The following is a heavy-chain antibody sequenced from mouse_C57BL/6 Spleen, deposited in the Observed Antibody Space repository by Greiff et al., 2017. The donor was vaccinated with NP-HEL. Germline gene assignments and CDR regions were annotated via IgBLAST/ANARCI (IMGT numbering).Heavy chain of an antibody. Sequence: EVQVVESGGGLVKPGGSLKLSCAASGFTFSSYAMSWVRQTPEKRLEWVATISDGGSYTYYPDNVKGRFTISRDNAKNNLYLQMSHLKSEDTAMYSCARAPLYYDYPYYAMDYWGQGTSVTVSS. CDR2: ISDGGSYT. D-gene: IGHD2-4*01. V-gene: IGHV5-4*01. CDR1: GFTFSSYA. J-gene: IGHJ4*01. CDR3: ARAPLYYDYPYYAMDY.